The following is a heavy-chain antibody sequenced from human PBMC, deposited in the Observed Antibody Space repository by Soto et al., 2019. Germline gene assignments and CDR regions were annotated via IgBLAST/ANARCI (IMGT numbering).Heavy chain of an antibody. Sequence: QVQLQESGPGLVKPSETLSLTCSVSAGSFKIGSYSWSWIRQPPGKGLEWIGNVYHTGRTSYNPSPKSRHSISMETSKNQSSLNKYAVWAVATAAYFCARDFDYFHSWGPGTLVTVSS. CDR1: AGSFKIGSYS. D-gene: IGHD3-3*01. J-gene: IGHJ4*02. V-gene: IGHV4-61*01. CDR3: ARDFDYFHS. CDR2: VYHTGRT.